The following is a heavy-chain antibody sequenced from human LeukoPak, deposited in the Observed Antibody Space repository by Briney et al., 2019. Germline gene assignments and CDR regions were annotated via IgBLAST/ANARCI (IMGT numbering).Heavy chain of an antibody. Sequence: ASVKVSCKASGCTFTSYGISWVGQAPGQGLEWMGWISAYNGNTNYAQKLQGRVTMTTDTSTSTAYMELRSLRSDDTAVYYCARDTDIVVVPAAMGYYYYYGMDVWGQGTTVTVSS. D-gene: IGHD2-2*01. J-gene: IGHJ6*02. CDR1: GCTFTSYG. CDR2: ISAYNGNT. CDR3: ARDTDIVVVPAAMGYYYYYGMDV. V-gene: IGHV1-18*01.